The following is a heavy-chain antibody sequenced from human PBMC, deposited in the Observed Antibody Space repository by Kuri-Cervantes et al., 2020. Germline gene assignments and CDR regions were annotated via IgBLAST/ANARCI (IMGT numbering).Heavy chain of an antibody. J-gene: IGHJ6*04. CDR3: ARWGYSDGSSLWDV. CDR1: GDSIRSYY. D-gene: IGHD5-18*01. Sequence: SETLSLTCTVSGDSIRSYYWGWVRQPAGKGLEWIGRIYTSGITNYNPSLKSRVTISIDKSNNQFSLRLNSVTAADTAVYYCARWGYSDGSSLWDVWGKGTTVTVSS. V-gene: IGHV4-4*07. CDR2: IYTSGIT.